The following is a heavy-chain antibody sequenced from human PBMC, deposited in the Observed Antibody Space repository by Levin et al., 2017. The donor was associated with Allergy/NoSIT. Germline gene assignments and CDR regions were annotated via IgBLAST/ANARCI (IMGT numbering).Heavy chain of an antibody. D-gene: IGHD6-19*01. CDR3: ARADFYSSGWYYFDY. CDR2: IYYSGST. Sequence: SETLSLTCTVSGGSISSGDYYWSWIRQPPGKGLEWIGYIYYSGSTYYNPSLKSRVTISVDTSKNQFSLKLSSVTAADTAVYYCARADFYSSGWYYFDYWGQGTLVTVSS. V-gene: IGHV4-30-4*01. J-gene: IGHJ4*02. CDR1: GGSISSGDYY.